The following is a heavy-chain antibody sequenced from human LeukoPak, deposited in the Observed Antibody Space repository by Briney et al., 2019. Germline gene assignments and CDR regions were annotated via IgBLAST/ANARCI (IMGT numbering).Heavy chain of an antibody. V-gene: IGHV3-23*01. J-gene: IGHJ3*02. CDR3: AKAITMIVVVPDAFDI. CDR2: ISGSGGNT. D-gene: IGHD3-22*01. CDR1: GFTFSSYA. Sequence: GGSLRLSCAASGFTFSSYAMSWVRQAPGKGLEGVSAISGSGGNTYYADSVKGRFTISRDNSKNTLYLQMISLRAEDTAVYYCAKAITMIVVVPDAFDIWGQGTMVSVSS.